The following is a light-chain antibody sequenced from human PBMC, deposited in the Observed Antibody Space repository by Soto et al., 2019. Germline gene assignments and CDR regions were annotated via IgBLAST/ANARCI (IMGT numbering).Light chain of an antibody. J-gene: IGKJ1*01. V-gene: IGKV3-20*01. CDR1: QSVSNNY. CDR3: KQYGSSGT. CDR2: AAS. Sequence: DIVLTQSPGTLSVSAGDRATLSCRASQSVSNNYLAWYQQQPGQAPRLLIYAASNRATGIQDRFSGSGSGTDSTLTISRLEPEDFAVYYCKQYGSSGTFGQGTKVDIK.